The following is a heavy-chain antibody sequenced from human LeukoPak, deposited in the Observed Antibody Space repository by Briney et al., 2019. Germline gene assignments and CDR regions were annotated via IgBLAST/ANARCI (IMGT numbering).Heavy chain of an antibody. CDR2: IRSKANSYAT. J-gene: IGHJ5*02. V-gene: IGHV3-73*01. CDR3: TRLESGWTDT. CDR1: GFTFSGSA. Sequence: PGGSLRLSCAASGFTFSGSAMHWVRQASGKGPEWVGRIRSKANSYATAYAASVKGRFTISRDDSKNTAYLQMNSLKTEDTAVYYCTRLESGWTDTWGQGTLVTVSS. D-gene: IGHD6-19*01.